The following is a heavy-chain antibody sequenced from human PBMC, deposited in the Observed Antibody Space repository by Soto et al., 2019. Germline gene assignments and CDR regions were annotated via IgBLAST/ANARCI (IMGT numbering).Heavy chain of an antibody. V-gene: IGHV4-59*12. CDR1: GGSIISYD. Sequence: SEPLSLTWTVAGGSIISYDWSWILQPTGKGLEWIGYIYYSGSTNYNPSLKSRVTISVDTSKNQFSLELSSVTAADTAVYYCARGDSSGYLVYWGQGTLVTVYS. J-gene: IGHJ4*02. CDR3: ARGDSSGYLVY. D-gene: IGHD3-22*01. CDR2: IYYSGST.